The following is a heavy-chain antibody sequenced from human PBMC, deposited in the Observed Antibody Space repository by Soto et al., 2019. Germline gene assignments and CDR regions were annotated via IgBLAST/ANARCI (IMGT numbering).Heavy chain of an antibody. Sequence: QVLLVESGGGLVKPGGSLRLSCAASGFTFSDYYMSWIRQAPGMGLEWVSYISGSGNSIYYADSVKGRFTISRDNAKNSLYLQMNSLRVEDTAVYYSATLSTQFDRWGQGNLVTVSS. V-gene: IGHV3-11*01. CDR1: GFTFSDYY. J-gene: IGHJ5*02. CDR2: ISGSGNSI. D-gene: IGHD1-1*01. CDR3: ATLSTQFDR.